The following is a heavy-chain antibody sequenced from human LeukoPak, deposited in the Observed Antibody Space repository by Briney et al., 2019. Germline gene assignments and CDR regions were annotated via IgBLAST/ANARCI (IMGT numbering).Heavy chain of an antibody. Sequence: SETLSLTCAVYGGSFSGYYWSWIRQPPGKGLEWIGEINYSGSTNYNPSLKSRVTISVDTSKNQFSLKLSSVTAADTAVYYCARGQGGYSRYYYYGMDVWGQGTTVTVSS. D-gene: IGHD5-18*01. V-gene: IGHV4-34*01. CDR1: GGSFSGYY. J-gene: IGHJ6*02. CDR2: INYSGST. CDR3: ARGQGGYSRYYYYGMDV.